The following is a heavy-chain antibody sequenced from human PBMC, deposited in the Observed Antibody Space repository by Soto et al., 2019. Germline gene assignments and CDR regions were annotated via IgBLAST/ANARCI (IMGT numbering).Heavy chain of an antibody. Sequence: GSLRRSCAASGFTFSSCGIHWVRQAAGKGLEWVAVISYDGSNKYYADSVKGRFTISRDNSKNTLYLQMISLRAEDTAVYYCAKERYSYSVYSLDYWGQGTLVTVSS. CDR3: AKERYSYSVYSLDY. CDR1: GFTFSSCG. D-gene: IGHD5-12*01. J-gene: IGHJ4*02. CDR2: ISYDGSNK. V-gene: IGHV3-30*18.